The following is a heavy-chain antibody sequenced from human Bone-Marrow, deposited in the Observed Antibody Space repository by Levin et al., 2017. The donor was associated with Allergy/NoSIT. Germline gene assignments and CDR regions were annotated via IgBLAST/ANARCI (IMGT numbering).Heavy chain of an antibody. D-gene: IGHD2-15*01. CDR2: ISYDGSNK. J-gene: IGHJ2*01. V-gene: IGHV3-30-3*01. Sequence: PGGSLRLSCAASGFTFSSYAMHWVRQAPGKGLEWVAVISYDGSNKYYADSVKGRFTISRDNSKNTLYLQMNSLRAEDTAVYYCARDVLGYCSGGSCYSWYFDLWGRGTLVTVSS. CDR1: GFTFSSYA. CDR3: ARDVLGYCSGGSCYSWYFDL.